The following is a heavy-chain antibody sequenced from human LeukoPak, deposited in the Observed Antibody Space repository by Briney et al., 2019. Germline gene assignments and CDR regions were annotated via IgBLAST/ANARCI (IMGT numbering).Heavy chain of an antibody. CDR3: ARTPGYFDL. Sequence: SETLSLTCTVSGGSISSSSYYWGWIRQPPGKGLEWIGSIYYSGSTYYNPSLKSRVTISVDTSKNQFSLKLSSVTAADTAVYYCARTPGYFDLWGRGTLVTVSS. CDR1: GGSISSSSYY. J-gene: IGHJ2*01. V-gene: IGHV4-39*01. CDR2: IYYSGST.